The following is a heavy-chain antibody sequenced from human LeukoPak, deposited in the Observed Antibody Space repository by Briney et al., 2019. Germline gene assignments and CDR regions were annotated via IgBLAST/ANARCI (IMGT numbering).Heavy chain of an antibody. J-gene: IGHJ5*02. CDR2: IYYSGST. Sequence: SETLSLTCTVSGGSISSSSYSWGWIRQPPGKGLEWIGSIYYSGSTNYNPSLKSRVTISVDTSKNQFSLKLSSVTAADTAVYYCARHYYDSSPFDPWGQGTLVTVSS. CDR1: GGSISSSSYS. CDR3: ARHYYDSSPFDP. V-gene: IGHV4-39*01. D-gene: IGHD3-22*01.